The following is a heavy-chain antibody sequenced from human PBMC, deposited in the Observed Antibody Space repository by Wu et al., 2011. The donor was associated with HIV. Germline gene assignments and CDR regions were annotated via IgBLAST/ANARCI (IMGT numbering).Heavy chain of an antibody. CDR1: GGTFSSYA. CDR2: IIPIFGTA. Sequence: QVQLVQSWAEVKKSGSSVKVSCKASGGTFSSYAISWVRQAPGQGLEWMGRIIPIFGTANYAQKFQGRVTITADESTSTAYMELSSLRSEDTAVYYCARAEYYYDSSGYYGFDPWGQGTLVTVSS. CDR3: ARAEYYYDSSGYYGFDP. V-gene: IGHV1-69*15. D-gene: IGHD3-22*01. J-gene: IGHJ5*02.